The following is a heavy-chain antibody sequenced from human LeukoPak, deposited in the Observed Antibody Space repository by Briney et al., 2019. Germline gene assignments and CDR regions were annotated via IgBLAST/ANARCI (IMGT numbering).Heavy chain of an antibody. J-gene: IGHJ2*01. Sequence: GSSVKVSCKASGGTFSSYAISWVRQAPGQGLEWMGGIIPIFGTANYAQKFQGRVTITADESTSTAYMELSSLRSEDTAVYYCARFDYGGNPDWYFDLWGRGTLVTVSS. D-gene: IGHD4-23*01. CDR2: IIPIFGTA. CDR3: ARFDYGGNPDWYFDL. V-gene: IGHV1-69*01. CDR1: GGTFSSYA.